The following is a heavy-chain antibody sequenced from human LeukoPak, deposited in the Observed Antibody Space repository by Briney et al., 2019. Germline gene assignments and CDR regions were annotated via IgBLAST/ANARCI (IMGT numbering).Heavy chain of an antibody. J-gene: IGHJ4*02. D-gene: IGHD6-19*01. CDR1: GYTFTGYY. CDR3: ARAPLAIAVAGYYFDY. V-gene: IGHV1-2*06. Sequence: ASVKVSCKASGYTFTGYYMHWVRQAPGQGLEWMGRINPNSGGTNYAQKFQGRVTMTRDTSISTAYMELSRLRSDDTAVYYCARAPLAIAVAGYYFDYWGQGTLVTVSS. CDR2: INPNSGGT.